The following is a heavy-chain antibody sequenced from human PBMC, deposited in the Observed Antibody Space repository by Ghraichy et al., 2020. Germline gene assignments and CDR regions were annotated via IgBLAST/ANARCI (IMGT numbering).Heavy chain of an antibody. V-gene: IGHV3-53*01. D-gene: IGHD6-19*01. CDR3: ATSSRGWGTDAFDV. CDR1: GVTVSNTY. J-gene: IGHJ3*01. Sequence: GGSLRLSCSVSGVTVSNTYMSWVRQAPGKGLEWVSDIQDLGRGGNIHYADAVKGRFTISRDNSNNMLYLLMNSLRVEDTALYYCATSSRGWGTDAFDVWGQGTMVTVSS. CDR2: IQDLGRGGNI.